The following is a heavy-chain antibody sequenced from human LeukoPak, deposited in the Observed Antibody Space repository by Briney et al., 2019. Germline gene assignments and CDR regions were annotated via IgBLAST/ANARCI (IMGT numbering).Heavy chain of an antibody. D-gene: IGHD5-12*01. Sequence: ASVKVSCKASGGTFSSYAIRWVRQAPGQGLEWMGRIIPILGIANYAQKFQGRVTITADKSTSTAYMELSSLRSEDTAVYYCARVRGALYYYYGMDVWGQGTTVTVSS. CDR2: IIPILGIA. J-gene: IGHJ6*02. CDR3: ARVRGALYYYYGMDV. V-gene: IGHV1-69*04. CDR1: GGTFSSYA.